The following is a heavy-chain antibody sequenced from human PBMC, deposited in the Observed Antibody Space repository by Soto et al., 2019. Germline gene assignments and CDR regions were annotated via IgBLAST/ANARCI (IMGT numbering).Heavy chain of an antibody. V-gene: IGHV3-23*01. CDR3: APLPLRYLAKGVWDV. CDR1: GSTFSSYA. J-gene: IGHJ6*02. D-gene: IGHD3-9*01. CDR2: ISGSGGST. Sequence: EVQLLESGGGLVQPGGSLRLSCAASGSTFSSYAMSWVRQAPGKGLEWVSAISGSGGSTYYADSVKGRFTISRDNSKNTLYLQMNSLRAEDTAVYYCAPLPLRYLAKGVWDVWGQGTTVTVSS.